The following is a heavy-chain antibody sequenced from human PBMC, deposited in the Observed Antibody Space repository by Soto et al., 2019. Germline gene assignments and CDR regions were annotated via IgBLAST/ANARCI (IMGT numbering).Heavy chain of an antibody. Sequence: SETLSLTCAVSGGSISSSNWWSWVRQPPGKGLEWIGEIYHSGSTNYNPSLKSRVTISVDKSKNQFSLKLSSVTAADTAVYYCARSYYDMVTGYEEDNWFSPWGQGSLVPVYS. V-gene: IGHV4-4*02. CDR2: IYHSGST. CDR3: ARSYYDMVTGYEEDNWFSP. D-gene: IGHD3-9*01. CDR1: GGSISSSNW. J-gene: IGHJ5*02.